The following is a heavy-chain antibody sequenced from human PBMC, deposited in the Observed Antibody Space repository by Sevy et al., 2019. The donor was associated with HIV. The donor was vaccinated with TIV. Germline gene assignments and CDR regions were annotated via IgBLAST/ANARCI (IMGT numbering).Heavy chain of an antibody. CDR1: GFTLSSVW. J-gene: IGHJ3*02. CDR2: IEEDGSDK. D-gene: IGHD3-22*01. Sequence: GGSLRLSCAASGFTLSSVWMTWVRQAPGKGLEWVANIEEDGSDKNYLDSVKGRFTISRDNAKNSLYLQMNSLRAEDTAVYYCARDKNHYDSSVYYDAFDIWGQGTMVTVSS. CDR3: ARDKNHYDSSVYYDAFDI. V-gene: IGHV3-7*03.